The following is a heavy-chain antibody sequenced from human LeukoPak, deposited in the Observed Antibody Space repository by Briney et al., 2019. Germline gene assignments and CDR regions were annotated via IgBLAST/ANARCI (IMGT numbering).Heavy chain of an antibody. CDR2: ISDRGGST. Sequence: AGGSLRLSCAASGFTFSSYAVSWVRQAPGKGLEWVSSISDRGGSTYYADSVKGRFTISRDNSKSTLYLQMNSLRAEDTAVYYCAKCGLPSYYYYGMDVWGQGTTVTVSS. D-gene: IGHD5-12*01. V-gene: IGHV3-23*01. CDR1: GFTFSSYA. CDR3: AKCGLPSYYYYGMDV. J-gene: IGHJ6*02.